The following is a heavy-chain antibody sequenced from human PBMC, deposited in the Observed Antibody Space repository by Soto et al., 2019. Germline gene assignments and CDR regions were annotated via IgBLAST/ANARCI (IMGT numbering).Heavy chain of an antibody. V-gene: IGHV1-69*01. CDR3: ARDRGNGDYVSDY. CDR1: GGTFSSYA. J-gene: IGHJ4*02. Sequence: QVQLVQSGAEVKKPGSSVKVSCKASGGTFSSYAISWVRQAPGQGLEWMGGIIPIFGTANYAQKFQGRVTISADESTSTAYIELSILRSEDTAVYYCARDRGNGDYVSDYCGQGTLVTVSS. D-gene: IGHD4-17*01. CDR2: IIPIFGTA.